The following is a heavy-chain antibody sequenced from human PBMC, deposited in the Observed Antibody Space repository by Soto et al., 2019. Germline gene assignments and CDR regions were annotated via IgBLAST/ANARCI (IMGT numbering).Heavy chain of an antibody. Sequence: GGSLRLSCAASGLTFSRYAMHWVRQAPGKGLEWVAVISYDGSNKYYADSVKGRFTISRDNSKNTLYLQMNSLRAEDTAVYYCARDIAVPNWQLWYWGQGTLVTVYS. CDR2: ISYDGSNK. CDR1: GLTFSRYA. J-gene: IGHJ4*02. V-gene: IGHV3-30-3*01. D-gene: IGHD5-18*01. CDR3: ARDIAVPNWQLWY.